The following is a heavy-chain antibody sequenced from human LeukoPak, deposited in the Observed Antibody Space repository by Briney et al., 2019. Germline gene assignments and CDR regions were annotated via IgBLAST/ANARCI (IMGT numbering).Heavy chain of an antibody. CDR3: ARSYSYGGIHY. J-gene: IGHJ4*02. CDR1: GFTFSSYA. D-gene: IGHD5-18*01. Sequence: GGSLRLSCAASGFTFSSYAMSWVRQAPGKGLEWVSAISGSGGSTYYADSVKGRFTISRDNSKNTLYLQMNSLRAEDTAVYYCARSYSYGGIHYWGQGTLVTVSS. CDR2: ISGSGGST. V-gene: IGHV3-23*01.